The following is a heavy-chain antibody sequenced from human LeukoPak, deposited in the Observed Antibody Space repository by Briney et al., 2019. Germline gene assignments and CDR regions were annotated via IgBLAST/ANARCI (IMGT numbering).Heavy chain of an antibody. V-gene: IGHV1-2*02. CDR3: ARDLRRIGGVIVGDYFDY. Sequence: ASVNVSCTASGYTFTGYYMHWVRQAPGQGLEWMGWINPNSGGTNYAQKFQGRVTMTRDTSISTAYMELSRLRSDDTAVYYCARDLRRIGGVIVGDYFDYWGQGTLVTVSS. CDR1: GYTFTGYY. CDR2: INPNSGGT. J-gene: IGHJ4*02. D-gene: IGHD3-16*02.